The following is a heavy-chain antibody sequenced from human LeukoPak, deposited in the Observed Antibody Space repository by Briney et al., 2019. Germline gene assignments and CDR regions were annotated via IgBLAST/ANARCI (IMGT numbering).Heavy chain of an antibody. CDR3: ARSVGYSYGYHDY. CDR2: IYYSGST. D-gene: IGHD5-18*01. CDR1: GGSISSYY. V-gene: IGHV4-59*01. Sequence: SETLSLTCTVSGGSISSYYWSWIRQPPGKGLEWIGYIYYSGSTNYNPSLKSRVTISVDTSKNQFSLKLSSVTAADTAVYYCARSVGYSYGYHDYWGQGTLVTVSS. J-gene: IGHJ4*02.